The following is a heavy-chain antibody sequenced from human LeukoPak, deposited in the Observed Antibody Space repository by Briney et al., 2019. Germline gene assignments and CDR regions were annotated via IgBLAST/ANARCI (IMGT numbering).Heavy chain of an antibody. Sequence: GESLKISCKTSGFTFSTHWIAWVRQMPGEGLELMGIIYPGDSDTNYSPSFQGQVTISAAKSTNTAYLQWSSLKASDTAMYYCARYYFWTGSYFFDYWGQGTLVTVSS. CDR3: ARYYFWTGSYFFDY. J-gene: IGHJ4*02. CDR1: GFTFSTHW. V-gene: IGHV5-51*01. CDR2: IYPGDSDT. D-gene: IGHD3/OR15-3a*01.